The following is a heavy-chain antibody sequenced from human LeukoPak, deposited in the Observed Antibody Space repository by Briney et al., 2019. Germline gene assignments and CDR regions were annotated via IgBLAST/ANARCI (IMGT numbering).Heavy chain of an antibody. CDR2: ISWNSGSI. J-gene: IGHJ4*02. D-gene: IGHD5-24*01. Sequence: GRSLRLSCAASGFTFDDYAMHWVRQAPGKGLEWVSGISWNSGSIGYADSVKGRFTISGDNAKNSLYLQMNSLRAEDTALYYCAKDGGRMATTYYFDYWGQGTLVTVSS. CDR1: GFTFDDYA. CDR3: AKDGGRMATTYYFDY. V-gene: IGHV3-9*01.